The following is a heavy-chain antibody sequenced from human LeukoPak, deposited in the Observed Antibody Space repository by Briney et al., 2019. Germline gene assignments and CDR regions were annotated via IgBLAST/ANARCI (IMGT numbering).Heavy chain of an antibody. CDR1: GGSISSYY. Sequence: SETPSLTCTVSGGSISSYYWSWIRQPPGKGLEWIGYIYYSGSTNYNPSLKSRVTISVDTSKNQFSLKLSSVTAADTAVYYCARSWQQWYFDYWGQGTLVTVSS. CDR3: ARSWQQWYFDY. J-gene: IGHJ4*02. CDR2: IYYSGST. V-gene: IGHV4-59*01. D-gene: IGHD6-19*01.